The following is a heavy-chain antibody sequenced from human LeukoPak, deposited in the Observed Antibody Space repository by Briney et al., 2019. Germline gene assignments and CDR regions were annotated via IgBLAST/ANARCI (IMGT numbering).Heavy chain of an antibody. CDR3: ARDLSGVLWF. Sequence: SETVSLTCTVSGGSISSYYWSWIRQPPGKGLEWIGYIYYSGSTNYNPSLKSRVTISVDTSKNQFSLKLSSVTAADTAVYYCARDLSGVLWFGGQGTLVTVSS. V-gene: IGHV4-59*01. CDR1: GGSISSYY. D-gene: IGHD3-10*01. CDR2: IYYSGST. J-gene: IGHJ4*02.